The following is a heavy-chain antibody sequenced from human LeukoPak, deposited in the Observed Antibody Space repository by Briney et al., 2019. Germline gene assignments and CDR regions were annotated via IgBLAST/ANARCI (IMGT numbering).Heavy chain of an antibody. Sequence: PGGSLRLSCVASGFTFSSYAMSWVRQAPGKGLEWVSGISGSGGSTYYADSVKGRFTISRDTSKNTLFLQMNSLRAEDTAVYYCAKETYSSGWYPYFDCWGQGTLVTVSS. CDR3: AKETYSSGWYPYFDC. CDR1: GFTFSSYA. D-gene: IGHD6-19*01. J-gene: IGHJ4*02. V-gene: IGHV3-23*01. CDR2: ISGSGGST.